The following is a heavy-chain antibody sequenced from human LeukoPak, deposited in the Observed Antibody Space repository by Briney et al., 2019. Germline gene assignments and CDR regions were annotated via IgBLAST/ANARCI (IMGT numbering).Heavy chain of an antibody. CDR3: ARGRYNSKTDFDY. CDR2: IHSSGNI. D-gene: IGHD3-16*02. Sequence: SETLSLTCTVSGGSISSSDYYWGWIRQPPGKGLEWIGSIHSSGNIYYNPSLKSRVTISLDTSNNQFSLRLFSVSAADTAVYYCARGRYNSKTDFDYWGQGTLVTVSS. CDR1: GGSISSSDYY. J-gene: IGHJ4*02. V-gene: IGHV4-39*07.